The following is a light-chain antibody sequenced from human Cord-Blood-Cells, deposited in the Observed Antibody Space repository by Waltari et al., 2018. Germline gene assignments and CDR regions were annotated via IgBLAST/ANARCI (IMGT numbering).Light chain of an antibody. Sequence: QSALTQPASVSGSPGQSITISCTRTSRDVGSYNLVPWYQQPPGKDPKLMIYEGSKRPSGVSNRFSGSKSGNTASLTISGLQAEDEADYYCCSYAGSSTFVVFGGGTKLTVL. CDR3: CSYAGSSTFVV. J-gene: IGLJ2*01. V-gene: IGLV2-23*03. CDR2: EGS. CDR1: SRDVGSYNL.